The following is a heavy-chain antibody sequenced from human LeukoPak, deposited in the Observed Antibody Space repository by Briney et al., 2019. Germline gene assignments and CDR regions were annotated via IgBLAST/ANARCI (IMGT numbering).Heavy chain of an antibody. CDR3: AKKGEDYGVYGDY. Sequence: GGSLRLFCAASGFTFSSYAMSWVRQAPGKGLEWVSAISGSGGSTYYADYVKGRFTISRDNSKNTLYLQMNSLRAEDTAVYYCAKKGEDYGVYGDYWGQGTLVTVSS. V-gene: IGHV3-23*01. D-gene: IGHD4-17*01. CDR1: GFTFSSYA. CDR2: ISGSGGST. J-gene: IGHJ4*02.